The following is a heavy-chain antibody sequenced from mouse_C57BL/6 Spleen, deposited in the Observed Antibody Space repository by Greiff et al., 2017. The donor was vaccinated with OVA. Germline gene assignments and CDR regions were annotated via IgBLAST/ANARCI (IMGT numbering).Heavy chain of an antibody. CDR2: IYPGDGDT. V-gene: IGHV1-82*01. CDR1: GYAFSSSW. D-gene: IGHD1-1*01. CDR3: AREEGYYYGSRSYYAMDY. Sequence: VQLQQSGPELVKPGASVKISCKASGYAFSSSWMNWVKQRPGKGLEWIGRIYPGDGDTNYNGKFKGKATLTADKSSSTAYRQLSSLTSEDSAVYFCAREEGYYYGSRSYYAMDYWGQGTSVTVSS. J-gene: IGHJ4*01.